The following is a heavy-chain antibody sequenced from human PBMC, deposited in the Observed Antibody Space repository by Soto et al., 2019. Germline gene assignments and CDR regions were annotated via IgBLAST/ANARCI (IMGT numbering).Heavy chain of an antibody. J-gene: IGHJ6*02. D-gene: IGHD6-19*01. V-gene: IGHV3-33*01. CDR1: GFTFSSYG. CDR3: ARDLGGWYYYYGMDV. CDR2: IWYDGSNK. Sequence: QVQLVESGGGVVQPGRSLRLSCAASGFTFSSYGMHWVRQAPGKGLEWVAVIWYDGSNKYYADSVQGRVTISRDNSKNTLYLQMNSLRAEDTAVYYCARDLGGWYYYYGMDVWGQGTTVTVSS.